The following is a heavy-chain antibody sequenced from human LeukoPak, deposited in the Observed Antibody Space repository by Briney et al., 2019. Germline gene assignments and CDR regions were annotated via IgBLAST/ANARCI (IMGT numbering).Heavy chain of an antibody. CDR3: ARDAGPYYFDY. J-gene: IGHJ4*02. CDR1: GFTFSGFA. CDR2: ISSSSSFI. Sequence: GGSLRLSCAASGFTFSGFAMSWIRQAPGKGLEWVSSISSSSSFIYYADSVKGRFTISRDNAKNSLYLQMNSLRAEDTAVYYCARDAGPYYFDYWGQGTLVTVSS. V-gene: IGHV3-21*01.